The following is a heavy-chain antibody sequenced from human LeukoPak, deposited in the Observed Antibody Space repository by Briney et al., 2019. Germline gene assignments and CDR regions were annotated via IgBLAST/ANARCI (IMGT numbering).Heavy chain of an antibody. CDR1: GGTFSSYA. J-gene: IGHJ5*02. CDR2: IIPIFGTA. CDR3: ARDKDNWNPYNWFDP. V-gene: IGHV1-69*05. D-gene: IGHD1-20*01. Sequence: ASVKVSCKASGGTFSSYAISWVRQATGQGLEWMGGIIPIFGTANYAQKFQGRVTITTDESTSTAYMELSSLRSEDTAVYYCARDKDNWNPYNWFDPWGQGTLVTVSS.